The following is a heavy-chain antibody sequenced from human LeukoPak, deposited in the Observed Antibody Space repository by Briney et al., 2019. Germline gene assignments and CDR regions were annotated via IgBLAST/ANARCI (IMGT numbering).Heavy chain of an antibody. CDR1: GDSISSSNW. V-gene: IGHV4-4*02. J-gene: IGHJ5*02. CDR3: ARDYIFSSSWYNWFDP. CDR2: IYHSGST. Sequence: PSGTLSLTWAVSGDSISSSNWWSCVRQSPGKGLEWIGSIYHSGSTYYNPSLKSRVTISVDTSKNQFSLKLSSVTAADTAVYYCARDYIFSSSWYNWFDPWGQGTLVTVSS. D-gene: IGHD6-13*01.